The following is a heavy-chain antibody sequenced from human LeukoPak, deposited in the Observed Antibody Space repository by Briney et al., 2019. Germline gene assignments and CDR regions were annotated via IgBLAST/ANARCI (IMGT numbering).Heavy chain of an antibody. CDR3: AKDLNGRDYHYYMDV. Sequence: GGSLRLSCAASGFTFSSYAMSWVRQAPGKGLEWVSAISGSGGSTYYADSVKGRFTISRDNSENALYLQMNSLRAEDTAVYYCAKDLNGRDYHYYMDVWGKGTTVTVSS. J-gene: IGHJ6*03. CDR2: ISGSGGST. D-gene: IGHD1-1*01. CDR1: GFTFSSYA. V-gene: IGHV3-23*01.